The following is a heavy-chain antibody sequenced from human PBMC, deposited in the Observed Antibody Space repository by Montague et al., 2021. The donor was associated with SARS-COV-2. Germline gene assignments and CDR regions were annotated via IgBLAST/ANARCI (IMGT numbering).Heavy chain of an antibody. CDR3: SRGGTYHYGMDV. Sequence: SETLSLTCAVSDGSISSPNWWNWVRQPPGKGLEWIGEIYYTGNTNYNPSLKSRVTIFIEKSTNHFSLQLSSVTAADTAVDYCSRGGTYHYGMDVWAKGPRSPSP. CDR2: IYYTGNT. D-gene: IGHD3-16*01. CDR1: DGSISSPNW. J-gene: IGHJ6*02. V-gene: IGHV4-4*02.